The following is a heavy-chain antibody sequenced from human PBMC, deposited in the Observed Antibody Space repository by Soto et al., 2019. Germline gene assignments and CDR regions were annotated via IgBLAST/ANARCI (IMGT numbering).Heavy chain of an antibody. Sequence: SVKVSCKASGGTFSSYAISWVRQAPGQGLEWMGGIVPIFGTANYAQKVQGRVTITADESTITAYMELSILRSEDTAVYYCARGDYDILTGYRNYYYYGMDVWGQGTTVTVSS. D-gene: IGHD3-9*01. J-gene: IGHJ6*02. V-gene: IGHV1-69*13. CDR2: IVPIFGTA. CDR1: GGTFSSYA. CDR3: ARGDYDILTGYRNYYYYGMDV.